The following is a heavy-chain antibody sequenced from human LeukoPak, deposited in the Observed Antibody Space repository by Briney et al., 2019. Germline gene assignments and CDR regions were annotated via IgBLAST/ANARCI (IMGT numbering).Heavy chain of an antibody. CDR3: ARGGDYQQY. V-gene: IGHV4-39*07. D-gene: IGHD4-17*01. J-gene: IGHJ4*02. CDR1: GGSISSSSYY. Sequence: SETLSLTCTVSGGSISSSSYYWGWIRQPPGKGLEWIGSIYYSGSTNYNPSLKSRVTISVDTSKNQFSLKLSSVTAADTAVYYCARGGDYQQYWGQGTLVTVSS. CDR2: IYYSGST.